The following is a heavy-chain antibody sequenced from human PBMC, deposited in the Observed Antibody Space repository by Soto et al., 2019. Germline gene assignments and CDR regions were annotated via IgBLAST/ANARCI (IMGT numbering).Heavy chain of an antibody. D-gene: IGHD3-3*01. CDR3: ARSNGITIFGVVRDYYGMDV. Sequence: ASVKVSCKASGYTFTSYAMHWLRQAPGQRLEWMGWINTAKGYTKYSQMFQGRVTIARDTSASTAYMELSSLNSEDTAVYYCARSNGITIFGVVRDYYGMDVWGQGTTVTVSS. CDR2: INTAKGYT. J-gene: IGHJ6*02. CDR1: GYTFTSYA. V-gene: IGHV1-3*04.